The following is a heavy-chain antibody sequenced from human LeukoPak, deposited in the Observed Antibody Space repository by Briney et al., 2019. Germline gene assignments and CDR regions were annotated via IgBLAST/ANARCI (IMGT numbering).Heavy chain of an antibody. CDR2: ISNSGSSI. CDR3: GRGHWGLDY. J-gene: IGHJ4*02. CDR1: GFTFSDSY. D-gene: IGHD7-27*01. V-gene: IGHV3-11*04. Sequence: GGSLRLSCAASGFTFSDSYMTWIRQAPGKGLEWVSYISNSGSSIYYADSLKGRFTTSRDNAKSSLYLQMYSLRAEDTAVYYCGRGHWGLDYWGQGALVTVSS.